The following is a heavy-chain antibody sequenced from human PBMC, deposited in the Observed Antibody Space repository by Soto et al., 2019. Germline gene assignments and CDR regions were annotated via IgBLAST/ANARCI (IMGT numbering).Heavy chain of an antibody. D-gene: IGHD3-16*01. CDR1: GGSIKSNDYY. Sequence: QVQLQESGPGLVKPSQTLSLTCTVSGGSIKSNDYYWNWIRQHPEKGREWIGYIYSSGSTYYNPALNGRVSMSVATYKNQFSLRLTSVTAAETAVYYCARASRIVYLKGTKTYTFDIWGQGTLVSVSS. CDR2: IYSSGST. J-gene: IGHJ3*02. CDR3: ARASRIVYLKGTKTYTFDI. V-gene: IGHV4-31*03.